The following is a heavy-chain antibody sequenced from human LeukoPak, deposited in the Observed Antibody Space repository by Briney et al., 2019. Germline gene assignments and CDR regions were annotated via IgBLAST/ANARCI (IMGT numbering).Heavy chain of an antibody. J-gene: IGHJ4*02. CDR1: GFTFRSYE. Sequence: GGSLRLSCAASGFTFRSYEMNWVRQAPGKGLAWVSYISSSGSTIFYADSVKGRFTISRDNAKNSLYLQMNSLRAEDTAVYYCARDLEYTISSGDYWGQGTLVIVSS. D-gene: IGHD6-6*01. V-gene: IGHV3-48*03. CDR2: ISSSGSTI. CDR3: ARDLEYTISSGDY.